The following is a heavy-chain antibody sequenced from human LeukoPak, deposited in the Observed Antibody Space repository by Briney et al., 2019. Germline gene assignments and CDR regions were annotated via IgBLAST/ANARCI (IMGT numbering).Heavy chain of an antibody. CDR2: ISAYNGNT. CDR3: ARDPAPYYDILTGPPFDY. V-gene: IGHV1-18*01. D-gene: IGHD3-9*01. CDR1: GYTFTSYG. Sequence: GASVEVSCKASGYTFTSYGISWVRQAPGQGLEWMGWISAYNGNTNYAQKLQGRVTMTTDTSTSTAYMELRSLRSDDTAVYYCARDPAPYYDILTGPPFDYWGQGTMVTVSS. J-gene: IGHJ4*02.